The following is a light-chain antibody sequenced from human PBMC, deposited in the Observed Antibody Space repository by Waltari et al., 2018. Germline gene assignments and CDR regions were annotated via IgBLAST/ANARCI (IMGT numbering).Light chain of an antibody. Sequence: QSALTQPASVSGSPGQSITISCTGHSSDVGTYDLVSWYKQHPGKAPKLMIHDVNKRPSGVSPRFSGSKSGNTASLTISGLQAEDEADYYCCSFADSSASWVFGGGTKLTVL. CDR2: DVN. V-gene: IGLV2-23*02. CDR3: CSFADSSASWV. J-gene: IGLJ3*02. CDR1: SSDVGTYDL.